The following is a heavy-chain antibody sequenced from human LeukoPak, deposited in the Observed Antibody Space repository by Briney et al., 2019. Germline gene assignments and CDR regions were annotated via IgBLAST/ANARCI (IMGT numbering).Heavy chain of an antibody. Sequence: PGGSLRLSCLTSGFTLSTNAMSWVRQSPGKGLEWIGEINHSGSSNYSPSLKSRVTFSVDTSKGQVSLNLNSVTAADTAVYYCARGRSSRDFWSGYSHHWFDPWGQGTLVTVSS. D-gene: IGHD3-3*01. CDR2: INHSGSS. V-gene: IGHV4-34*01. CDR1: GFTLSTNA. CDR3: ARGRSSRDFWSGYSHHWFDP. J-gene: IGHJ5*02.